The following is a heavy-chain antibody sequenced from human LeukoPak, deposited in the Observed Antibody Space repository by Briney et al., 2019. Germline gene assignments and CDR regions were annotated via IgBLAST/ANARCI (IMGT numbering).Heavy chain of an antibody. CDR1: GGSISSYY. Sequence: SETLSLTCTVSGGSISSYYWSWIRQPPGKGLEWIGYIYYSGSTNYNPSLKSRVTISVDTSKNQFSLKLSSVTAADTAVYYCASPFGWYFDLWGRGTLVTVSS. J-gene: IGHJ2*01. CDR2: IYYSGST. V-gene: IGHV4-59*08. D-gene: IGHD3-10*01. CDR3: ASPFGWYFDL.